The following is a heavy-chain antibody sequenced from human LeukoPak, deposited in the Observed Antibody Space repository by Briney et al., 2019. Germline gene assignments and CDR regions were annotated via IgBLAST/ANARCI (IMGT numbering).Heavy chain of an antibody. CDR2: INPNSGGT. CDR1: GYTFTGYY. D-gene: IGHD3-3*01. J-gene: IGHJ6*03. CDR3: ARVYYDFWSGYYTPRGYYYYMDV. Sequence: ASVKVSCKASGYTFTGYYMHWVRQAPGQGLEWMGWINPNSGGTNYAQKFQGRVTMTRDTSISTAYMELRSLRSDDTAVYYCARVYYDFWSGYYTPRGYYYYMDVWGKGTTVTVSS. V-gene: IGHV1-2*02.